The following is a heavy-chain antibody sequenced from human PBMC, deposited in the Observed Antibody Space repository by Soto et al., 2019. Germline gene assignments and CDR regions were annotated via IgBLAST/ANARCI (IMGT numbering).Heavy chain of an antibody. CDR1: GDTFSFYS. V-gene: IGHV1-69*04. J-gene: IGHJ4*02. D-gene: IGHD3-10*01. CDR2: VNPILSMS. CDR3: ATSYGSGYRAFDY. Sequence: QVQLVQSGAEVKRPGSSVKVSCKVSGDTFSFYSINWVRQAPGLGLEWMGRVNPILSMSNYAQRFQGRVTMTADKSTSTAYMELSGLRSEDTAMYYCATSYGSGYRAFDYWGQGALVTVS.